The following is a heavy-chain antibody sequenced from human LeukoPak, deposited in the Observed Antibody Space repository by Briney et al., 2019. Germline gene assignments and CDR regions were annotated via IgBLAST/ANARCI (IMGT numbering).Heavy chain of an antibody. D-gene: IGHD5-24*01. J-gene: IGHJ4*02. Sequence: GRSLRLSCAASGFTFDDYAMHWVRQAPGKGLEWVAVISYDGSNKYYADSVKGRFTISRDNSKNTLYLQMNSLRAEDTAVYYCARLGRDGYRDYWGQGTLVTVSS. V-gene: IGHV3-30*04. CDR2: ISYDGSNK. CDR3: ARLGRDGYRDY. CDR1: GFTFDDYA.